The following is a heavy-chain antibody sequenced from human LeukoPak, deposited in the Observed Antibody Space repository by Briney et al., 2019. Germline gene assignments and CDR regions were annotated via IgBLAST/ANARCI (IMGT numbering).Heavy chain of an antibody. D-gene: IGHD4-23*01. CDR3: ARVANQAPAYGGNGPGDY. CDR2: ISSSSSYI. J-gene: IGHJ4*02. CDR1: GFTFSSYS. V-gene: IGHV3-21*01. Sequence: GGSLRLSCAASGFTFSSYSMNWVRQAPGKGLEWVSSISSSSSYIYYADSVKGRFTISRDNAKNSLYLQMNSLRAEDTAVYYCARVANQAPAYGGNGPGDYWGQGTLVSLSS.